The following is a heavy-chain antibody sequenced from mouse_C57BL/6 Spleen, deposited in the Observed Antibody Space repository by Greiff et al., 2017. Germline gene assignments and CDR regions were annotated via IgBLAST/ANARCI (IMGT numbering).Heavy chain of an antibody. CDR3: ARDYGSSYRGYFDY. CDR2: IHPNSGST. D-gene: IGHD1-1*01. CDR1: GYTFTSYW. Sequence: VKLQQPGAELVKPGASVKLSCKASGYTFTSYWMHWVKQRPGQGLEWIGMIHPNSGSTNYNEKFKSKATLTVDKSSSTAYMQLSSLTSEDSAVYYCARDYGSSYRGYFDYWGQGTTLTVSS. V-gene: IGHV1-64*01. J-gene: IGHJ2*01.